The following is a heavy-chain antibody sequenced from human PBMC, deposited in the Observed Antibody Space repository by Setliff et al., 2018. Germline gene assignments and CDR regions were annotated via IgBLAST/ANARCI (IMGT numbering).Heavy chain of an antibody. CDR1: GYSISSDYY. CDR3: ARVPRFTDMRNAFDI. V-gene: IGHV4-31*11. J-gene: IGHJ3*02. Sequence: PSETLSLTCAVSGYSISSDYYWGWIRQHPGKGLEWIGYIYYSGSTYYNPSLKSRVTISVDTSKNQFSLKLSSVTAADTAVYYCARVPRFTDMRNAFDIWGQGTMVTVSS. D-gene: IGHD2-15*01. CDR2: IYYSGST.